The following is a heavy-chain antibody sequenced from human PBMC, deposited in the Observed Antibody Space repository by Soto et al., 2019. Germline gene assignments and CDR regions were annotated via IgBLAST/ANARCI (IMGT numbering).Heavy chain of an antibody. CDR1: GYTFTSYG. Sequence: QVQLVQSGAEVKKPGASVKVSCKASGYTFTSYGISWVRQAPGQGLEWMGWISAYNGNTNYAQKLQGRVTMTTDTSTSTAYMELRSLRSDDTAVHYCARDDPIAVAGTDYYYYGMDVWGHGTTVTVSS. D-gene: IGHD6-19*01. V-gene: IGHV1-18*01. CDR3: ARDDPIAVAGTDYYYYGMDV. J-gene: IGHJ6*02. CDR2: ISAYNGNT.